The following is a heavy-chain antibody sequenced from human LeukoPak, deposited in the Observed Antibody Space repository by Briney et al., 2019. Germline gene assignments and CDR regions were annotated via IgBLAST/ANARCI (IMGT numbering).Heavy chain of an antibody. Sequence: SETLSLTCTVSGGSMSNHYWSWIRQPPGKGLEWIGDICYSGSTNYNPSLKSRVTMSVDTSKNQFSLKLSSVTAADTAVYYCARDKDSSGEFDYWGQGTLVTVSS. V-gene: IGHV4-59*11. CDR3: ARDKDSSGEFDY. D-gene: IGHD6-19*01. CDR1: GGSMSNHY. CDR2: ICYSGST. J-gene: IGHJ4*02.